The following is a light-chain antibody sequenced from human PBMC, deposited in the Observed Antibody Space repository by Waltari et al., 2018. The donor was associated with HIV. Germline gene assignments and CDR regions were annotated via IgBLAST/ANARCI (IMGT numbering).Light chain of an antibody. V-gene: IGKV1-33*01. Sequence: DIQMTQSPSSLSASVGDRITITCQASQDIGIYLNWYQHKPGKAPKLLIYDTSNFEAGVPSRFSGCGSGTDFTLTIRSLQPEDVATYYCQQYDYLSFTFGPGTKVDIK. J-gene: IGKJ3*01. CDR1: QDIGIY. CDR3: QQYDYLSFT. CDR2: DTS.